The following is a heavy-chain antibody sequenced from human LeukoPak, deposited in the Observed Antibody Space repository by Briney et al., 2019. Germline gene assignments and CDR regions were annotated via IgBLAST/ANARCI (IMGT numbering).Heavy chain of an antibody. V-gene: IGHV1-69*04. Sequence: ASVKVSCKASGGTFSSYAISWVRQAPGQGLEWMGRIIPILGIANYAQKFQGRVTITADKSTSTAYMELSSLRSEDTAVYYCARDRRIVGATKSWFDPWGQGTLVTVSS. J-gene: IGHJ5*02. CDR2: IIPILGIA. CDR1: GGTFSSYA. D-gene: IGHD1-26*01. CDR3: ARDRRIVGATKSWFDP.